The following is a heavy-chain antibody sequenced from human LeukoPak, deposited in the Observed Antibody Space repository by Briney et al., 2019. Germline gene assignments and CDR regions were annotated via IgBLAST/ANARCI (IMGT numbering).Heavy chain of an antibody. CDR2: IDPNSGGP. CDR1: GYTFTDNH. J-gene: IGHJ3*01. D-gene: IGHD2-21*01. CDR3: ARERGIIAFDL. V-gene: IGHV1-2*02. Sequence: GASVEVSCRASGYTFTDNHIYWVRQAPGQGLECMGWIDPNSGGPNYAQKFQGRVTMARDTSISTTYMELSNLGSDDTAVYYCARERGIIAFDLWGQGTMVTVSS.